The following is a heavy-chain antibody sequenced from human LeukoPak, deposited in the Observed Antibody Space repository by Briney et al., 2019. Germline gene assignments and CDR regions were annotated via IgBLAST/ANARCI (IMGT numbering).Heavy chain of an antibody. J-gene: IGHJ4*02. CDR1: GFTFSSYG. Sequence: GGSLRLSCAASGFTFSSYGMHWVRQAPGKGLEWVAVISYDGSNKYYADSVKGRFTISRDNPKNTLYLQMNSLRAEDTAVYYCAKVFSRRITMVRGASGFDYWGQGTLVTVSS. V-gene: IGHV3-30*18. D-gene: IGHD3-10*01. CDR2: ISYDGSNK. CDR3: AKVFSRRITMVRGASGFDY.